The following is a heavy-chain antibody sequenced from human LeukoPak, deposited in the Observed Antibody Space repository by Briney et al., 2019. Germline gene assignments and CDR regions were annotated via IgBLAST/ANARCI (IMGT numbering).Heavy chain of an antibody. CDR2: ISSSSSYI. Sequence: KPGGSLRLSCAASGFTFSSYSMNWVRQAPGKGLEWASSISSSSSYIYYADSVRGRFTISRDNAKNSLYLQMNSLRAEDTAVYYCAKEGGFGYSSGWYDAFDIWGQGTMVTVSS. D-gene: IGHD6-19*01. J-gene: IGHJ3*02. CDR1: GFTFSSYS. CDR3: AKEGGFGYSSGWYDAFDI. V-gene: IGHV3-21*04.